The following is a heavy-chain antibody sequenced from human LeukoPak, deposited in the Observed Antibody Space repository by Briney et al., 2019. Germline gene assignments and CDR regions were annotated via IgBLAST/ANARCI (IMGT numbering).Heavy chain of an antibody. Sequence: ASVKVSCKASGYTFTSYGISWVRQAPGQGLAWMGWISAYDGNTNYAQKLQGRVTMTTDTSTSTAYMELRSLRSDGTAVYYCARAGAAAGRNYYYYYGMDVWGQGTTVTVSS. CDR3: ARAGAAAGRNYYYYYGMDV. J-gene: IGHJ6*02. D-gene: IGHD6-13*01. V-gene: IGHV1-18*01. CDR2: ISAYDGNT. CDR1: GYTFTSYG.